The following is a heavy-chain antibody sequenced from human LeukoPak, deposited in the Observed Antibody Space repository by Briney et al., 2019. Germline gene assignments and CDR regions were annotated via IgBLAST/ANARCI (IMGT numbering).Heavy chain of an antibody. CDR1: GYTFTGHY. J-gene: IGHJ4*02. CDR3: ARTYSSSWYGMFDY. V-gene: IGHV1-2*02. Sequence: ASVKVSCKASGYTFTGHYMHWVRQAPGQGLEWMGWINPNSGGTNYAQKFQGRVTMTRDTSISTAYMELSRLRSDDTAVYYCARTYSSSWYGMFDYWGQGTLVTVSS. CDR2: INPNSGGT. D-gene: IGHD6-13*01.